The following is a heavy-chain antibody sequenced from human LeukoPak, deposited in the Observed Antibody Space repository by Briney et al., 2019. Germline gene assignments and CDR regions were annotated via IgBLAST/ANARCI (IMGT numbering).Heavy chain of an antibody. V-gene: IGHV3-7*01. CDR3: ARVGKKYGDDNSGYRDSDY. D-gene: IGHD3-22*01. CDR2: IKQDGSEK. CDR1: GFTFSSYW. Sequence: GGSLRLPCVASGFTFSSYWMNWVRQAPGKGLEWVANIKQDGSEKYYVDSVKGRFTISRDNAKNSLYLQMNSLGAEDTAVYYCARVGKKYGDDNSGYRDSDYWGQGTLVTVSS. J-gene: IGHJ4*02.